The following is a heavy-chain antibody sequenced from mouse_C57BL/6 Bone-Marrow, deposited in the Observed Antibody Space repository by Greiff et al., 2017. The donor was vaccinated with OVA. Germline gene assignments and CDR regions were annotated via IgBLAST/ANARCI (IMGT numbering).Heavy chain of an antibody. CDR2: IDPSDSYT. Sequence: QVQLQQPGAELVKPGASVKLSCKASGYTFTSYWMQWVKQRPGQGLEWIGEIDPSDSYTNYNQKFTGKATLTVDTSSSTAYMQLSSLTSEDSAVYYCARSIWLRRRDFDYWGQGTTLTVSS. CDR3: ARSIWLRRRDFDY. V-gene: IGHV1-50*01. J-gene: IGHJ2*01. CDR1: GYTFTSYW. D-gene: IGHD2-2*01.